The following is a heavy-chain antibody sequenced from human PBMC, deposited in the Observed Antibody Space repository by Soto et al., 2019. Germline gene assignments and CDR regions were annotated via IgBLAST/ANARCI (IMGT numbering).Heavy chain of an antibody. Sequence: GGSLRLSLSASVFTFSSYCIHWVRPAPGKGLVWVSRINSGGTTTNYADSVKGRFTISRDNAKNTLYLHMNSLRGEDTAVYQCVRGAFHYYYIDSWGQGTLVTVSS. CDR2: INSGGTTT. J-gene: IGHJ4*02. CDR3: VRGAFHYYYIDS. D-gene: IGHD2-21*01. V-gene: IGHV3-74*01. CDR1: VFTFSSYC.